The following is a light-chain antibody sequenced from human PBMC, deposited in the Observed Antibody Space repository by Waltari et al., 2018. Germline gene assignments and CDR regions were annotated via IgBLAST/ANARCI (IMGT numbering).Light chain of an antibody. CDR3: MQGTDWPYT. CDR2: KVS. Sequence: DVGMTQSPLSLPVTLGQPASISCRSSQILVHSEGNTYLNWFQQRPGQSPRRLIYKVSKRVSGVPDRFSGSGSGTDFTLKIRRVEAEYVGVYYCMQGTDWPYTFGQGTKLEIK. J-gene: IGKJ2*01. CDR1: QILVHSEGNTY. V-gene: IGKV2-30*02.